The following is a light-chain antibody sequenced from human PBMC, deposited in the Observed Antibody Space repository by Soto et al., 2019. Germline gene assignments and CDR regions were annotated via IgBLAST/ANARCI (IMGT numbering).Light chain of an antibody. CDR1: QSINSF. V-gene: IGKV1-39*02. Sequence: IQITASTSVLAASVGNHIPFTCRASQSINSFLSWFQQKPGKAPKLLIYAASSLQSGVPSRFSGSGSGTDFTLTISRLESEDFAVYYCQQYGSSPGTFGQGTKVDIK. CDR2: AAS. CDR3: QQYGSSPGT. J-gene: IGKJ1*01.